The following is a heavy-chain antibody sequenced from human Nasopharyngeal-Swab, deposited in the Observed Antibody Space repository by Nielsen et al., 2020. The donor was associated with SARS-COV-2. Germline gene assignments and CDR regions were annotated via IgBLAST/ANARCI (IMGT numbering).Heavy chain of an antibody. CDR1: GGSISSYY. D-gene: IGHD5-12*01. J-gene: IGHJ4*02. V-gene: IGHV4-59*01. Sequence: SETLSLTCTVSGGSISSYYWSWIRQPPGKGLEWIGYIHYSGSTNYSPSLKSRVTMSVDTSKNQLSLKLTSVTAADAAVYYCARDGVATIFVYWGQGTLVTVSS. CDR2: IHYSGST. CDR3: ARDGVATIFVY.